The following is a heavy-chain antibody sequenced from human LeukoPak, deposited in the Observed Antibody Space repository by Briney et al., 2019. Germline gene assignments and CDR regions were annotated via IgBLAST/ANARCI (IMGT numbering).Heavy chain of an antibody. J-gene: IGHJ4*02. V-gene: IGHV3-23*01. CDR3: VRDFRSADY. Sequence: PGGSLRLSCAASGFTISNYAMSWVRQAPGKGLEWVSGVSGSGGSTNYADSVKGRFTISRDNAKNMVFLQMNSLRADDTAVYYCVRDFRSADYWGQGILVTVSS. CDR1: GFTISNYA. CDR2: VSGSGGST.